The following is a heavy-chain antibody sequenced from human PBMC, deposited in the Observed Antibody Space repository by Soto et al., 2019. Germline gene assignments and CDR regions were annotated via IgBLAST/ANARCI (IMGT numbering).Heavy chain of an antibody. Sequence: EVQLVESGGGLVKPGGSLRLSCAASGFSFISYSMNWVRQAPGKGLEWVSSINEDSSYIYYAHSLRGRFTISRDNAKDSLYLQMNSLRAEDTSVYYCVRDFGWYFRSGYRDVLGDGDTVTGSS. V-gene: IGHV3-21*02. CDR1: GFSFISYS. CDR3: VRDFGWYFRSGYRDV. D-gene: IGHD3-3*01. CDR2: INEDSSYI. J-gene: IGHJ6*03.